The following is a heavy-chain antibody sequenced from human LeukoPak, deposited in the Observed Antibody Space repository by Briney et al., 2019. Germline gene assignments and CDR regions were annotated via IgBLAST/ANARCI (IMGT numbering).Heavy chain of an antibody. CDR1: GGTFSSYA. D-gene: IGHD1-26*01. J-gene: IGHJ6*03. CDR2: IIPIFGTA. V-gene: IGHV1-69*05. Sequence: SVKVSRKASGGTFSSYAISWVRQAPGQGLEWMGGIIPIFGTANYAQKFQGRVTITTDESTSTAYMELSSLRSEDTAVYYCARGMGGPYYYYYYMDVWGKGTTVTVSS. CDR3: ARGMGGPYYYYYYMDV.